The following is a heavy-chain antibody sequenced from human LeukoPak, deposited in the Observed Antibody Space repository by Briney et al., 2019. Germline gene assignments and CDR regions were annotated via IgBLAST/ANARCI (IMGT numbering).Heavy chain of an antibody. Sequence: ASVKVSCKASGYTFTGYYMHWVRQAPGQGLEWMGWINPHSGGTNYAQKFQGRVTMTRDTSISTVYMELSRLRSDDTAVYYCARDRIAARPPPWHMDVWGKGTTVTVSS. D-gene: IGHD6-6*01. V-gene: IGHV1-2*02. CDR3: ARDRIAARPPPWHMDV. J-gene: IGHJ6*03. CDR1: GYTFTGYY. CDR2: INPHSGGT.